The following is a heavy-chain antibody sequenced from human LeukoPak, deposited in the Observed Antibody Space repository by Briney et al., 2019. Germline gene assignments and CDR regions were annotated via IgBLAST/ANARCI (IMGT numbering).Heavy chain of an antibody. CDR2: ISAYNGNT. CDR3: ARDHSSGYYCSLDDAFDI. Sequence: ASVKVSCKASGYTFTSYGISWVRQAPGQGLEWMGWISAYNGNTNYAQKLQGRVTMTTDTSTSTAYMELRSLRSDDTAVYYCARDHSSGYYCSLDDAFDIWGQGTMVTVSS. D-gene: IGHD3-22*01. J-gene: IGHJ3*02. V-gene: IGHV1-18*01. CDR1: GYTFTSYG.